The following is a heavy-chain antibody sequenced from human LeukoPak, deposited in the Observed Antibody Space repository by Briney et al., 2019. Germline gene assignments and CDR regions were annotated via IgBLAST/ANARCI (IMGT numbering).Heavy chain of an antibody. V-gene: IGHV3-74*01. CDR1: GFTFSSYW. Sequence: GGSLRLSCAASGFTFSSYWMHWVRQAPGKGLVWVSFTNNDGSATNYADSVKGRFTISRDNAKNTLYLQMNSLSAEDTAVYCCARGNAGFDYWGQGAVVTVSS. CDR3: ARGNAGFDY. CDR2: TNNDGSAT. D-gene: IGHD2-2*01. J-gene: IGHJ4*02.